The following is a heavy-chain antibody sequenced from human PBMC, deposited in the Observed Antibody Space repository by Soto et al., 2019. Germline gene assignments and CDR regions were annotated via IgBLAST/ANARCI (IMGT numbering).Heavy chain of an antibody. V-gene: IGHV3-23*01. J-gene: IGHJ4*02. D-gene: IGHD6-6*01. Sequence: PGGSLRLSCVASGFPFSSYAMSWVRHAPDKGLEWVSAIGFRGDSTYYADSVKGRFTISRDNSRNTLYLQMNSLRAEDTAVYYCARRFSSSSFYFDYWGQGTLVTVSS. CDR3: ARRFSSSSFYFDY. CDR1: GFPFSSYA. CDR2: IGFRGDST.